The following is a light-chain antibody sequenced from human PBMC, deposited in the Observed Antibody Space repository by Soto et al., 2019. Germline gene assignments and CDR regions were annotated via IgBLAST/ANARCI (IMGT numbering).Light chain of an antibody. CDR3: SSYAGSNNVV. V-gene: IGLV2-8*01. CDR2: EVT. Sequence: QSALTQPPSASGSPGQSVTISCTGTSSDVGGYNYVSWYQQHPGKAPRLMIYEVTKRPSGVPDRFSGSKSGNTASLTVSGVQGEDEADYYCSSYAGSNNVVFCGGPKVTVL. CDR1: SSDVGGYNY. J-gene: IGLJ2*01.